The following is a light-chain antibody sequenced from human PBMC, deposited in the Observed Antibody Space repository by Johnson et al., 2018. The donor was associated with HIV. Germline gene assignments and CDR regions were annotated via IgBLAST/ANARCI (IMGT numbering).Light chain of an antibody. CDR3: GTWDSSLSADSYV. Sequence: QSVLTQPPSVSAAPGQKVTISCSGSSSNIGNNYVSWYQQLPGGAPKLLIYENNMRPSGIPDRFSGSKSGTSATLGITGLQTGDEADYYCGTWDSSLSADSYVFGSGTKVTVL. CDR1: SSNIGNNY. V-gene: IGLV1-51*02. CDR2: ENN. J-gene: IGLJ1*01.